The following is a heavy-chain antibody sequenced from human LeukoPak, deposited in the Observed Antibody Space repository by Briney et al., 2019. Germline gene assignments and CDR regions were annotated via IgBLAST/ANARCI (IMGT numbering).Heavy chain of an antibody. D-gene: IGHD4-17*01. CDR2: IYYSGST. Sequence: SETLSLTCTVSGGSVSSGSYYWSWIRQPPGKGLEWIGYIYYSGSTNYNPSLKSRVTISVDTSKNQFSLKLSSVTAADTAVYYCARDQTQDYGDYVHYYGMDVWGQGTTVTVSS. J-gene: IGHJ6*02. CDR1: GGSVSSGSYY. CDR3: ARDQTQDYGDYVHYYGMDV. V-gene: IGHV4-61*01.